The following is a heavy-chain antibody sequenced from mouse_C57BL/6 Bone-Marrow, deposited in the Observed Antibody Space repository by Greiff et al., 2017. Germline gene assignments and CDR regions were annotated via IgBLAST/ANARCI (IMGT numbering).Heavy chain of an antibody. J-gene: IGHJ3*01. CDR1: GFTFSSYA. CDR3: ARDEEYYYGSPWFAY. Sequence: EVKLMESGGGLVKPGGSLKLSCAASGFTFSSYAMSWVRQTPEKRLEWVATISDGGSYTYYPDNVKGRFTISRDNAKNNLYLQMSHLKSEDTAMYYCARDEEYYYGSPWFAYWGQGTLVTVSA. CDR2: ISDGGSYT. D-gene: IGHD1-1*01. V-gene: IGHV5-4*01.